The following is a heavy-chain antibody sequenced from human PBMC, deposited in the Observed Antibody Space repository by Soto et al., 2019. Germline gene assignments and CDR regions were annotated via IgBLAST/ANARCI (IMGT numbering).Heavy chain of an antibody. CDR1: GDTLTSYY. D-gene: IGHD2-15*01. CDR3: PRVYCSGGGCYGIDY. J-gene: IGHJ4*02. CDR2: INPSGDT. V-gene: IGHV1-46*01. Sequence: VSVKVSCKASGDTLTSYYMHWVRQAPGQGLEWMGIINPSGDTSYAQKFQGRVTMTRDTSTSTVYMELSSLRSEDTAVYYCPRVYCSGGGCYGIDYWGQGTLVTVSS.